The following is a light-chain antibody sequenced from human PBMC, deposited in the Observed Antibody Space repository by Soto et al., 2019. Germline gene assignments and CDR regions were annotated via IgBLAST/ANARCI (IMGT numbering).Light chain of an antibody. Sequence: QSVLTQPPSASGTPGQRVTISCSGSSSNIGSNYVYWYQQLPGTAPKLLIYSNNQRPSGVPDRFSGSKSGTSGSLAISGLRSEDEADYYCAAWDDSLSGRFGGGTKLTVL. V-gene: IGLV1-47*02. CDR3: AAWDDSLSGR. CDR2: SNN. CDR1: SSNIGSNY. J-gene: IGLJ2*01.